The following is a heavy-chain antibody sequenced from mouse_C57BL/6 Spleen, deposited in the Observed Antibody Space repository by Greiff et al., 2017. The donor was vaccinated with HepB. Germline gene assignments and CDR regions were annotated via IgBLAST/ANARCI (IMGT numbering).Heavy chain of an antibody. V-gene: IGHV5-6*01. CDR2: ISSGGSYT. Sequence: EVQRVESGGDLVKPGGSLKLSCAASGFTFSSYGMSWVRQTPDKRLEWVATISSGGSYTYYPDSVKGRFTISRDNAKNTLYLQMSSLKSEDTAMYYCARQRGYYDYYFDYWGQGTTLTVSS. CDR1: GFTFSSYG. J-gene: IGHJ2*01. CDR3: ARQRGYYDYYFDY. D-gene: IGHD2-4*01.